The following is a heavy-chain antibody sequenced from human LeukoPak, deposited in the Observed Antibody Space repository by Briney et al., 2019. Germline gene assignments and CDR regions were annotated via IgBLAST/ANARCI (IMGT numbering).Heavy chain of an antibody. J-gene: IGHJ4*02. CDR2: IIPIFGSA. Sequence: SVKVSCKASGGTFSTYAFNWVRQAPGHGLEWMGRIIPIFGSANYAQRFQGRVTITTDESTSTVYMELNSLRSEDTAVYYCARIQGDYGVLAYWGQGTLVTVSS. V-gene: IGHV1-69*05. CDR3: ARIQGDYGVLAY. D-gene: IGHD2-21*01. CDR1: GGTFSTYA.